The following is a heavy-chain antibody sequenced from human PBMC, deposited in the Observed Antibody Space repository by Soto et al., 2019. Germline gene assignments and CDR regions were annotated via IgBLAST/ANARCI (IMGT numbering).Heavy chain of an antibody. D-gene: IGHD6-19*01. CDR2: IKHSGST. CDR3: AREFSGWYRLLSD. CDR1: GGSFSGYY. J-gene: IGHJ4*02. Sequence: QGQLQQWGAGLLKPSETLSLTCAVYGGSFSGYYWSWIRQPPGKGLERIGQIKHSGSTNYNPSPKSRVTISVDTSKNQFSLKLSSVTAADTAVYYCAREFSGWYRLLSDWGQGTLVTVSS. V-gene: IGHV4-34*01.